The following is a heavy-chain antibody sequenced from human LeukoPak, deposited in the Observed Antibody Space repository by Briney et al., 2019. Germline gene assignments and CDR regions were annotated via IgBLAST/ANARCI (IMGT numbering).Heavy chain of an antibody. V-gene: IGHV3-48*02. CDR2: ISSSSSTI. Sequence: GGSLRLSCAASGFTFSSYSMNWARQAPGKGLEWVSYISSSSSTIYYADSVKGRFTISGDNAKNSLYLQMNSLRDEDTAVYYCARSIGSGTRLRYGMDVWGQGTTVTVSS. CDR3: ARSIGSGTRLRYGMDV. J-gene: IGHJ6*02. CDR1: GFTFSSYS. D-gene: IGHD3-10*01.